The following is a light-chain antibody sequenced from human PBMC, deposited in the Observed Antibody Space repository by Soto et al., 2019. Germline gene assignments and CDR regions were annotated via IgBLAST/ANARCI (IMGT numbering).Light chain of an antibody. CDR1: QSVSSSY. V-gene: IGKV3-20*01. CDR3: QQYCSSPYT. CDR2: GAS. Sequence: EIVLTQSPGTLSLSPGERATLSCRASQSVSSSYLAWYQQKAGQAPRLLIYGASSRATGIPDRFSGSGSGTAFTLTISRLEPEDFAVYYCQQYCSSPYTFGQGTKLEIK. J-gene: IGKJ2*01.